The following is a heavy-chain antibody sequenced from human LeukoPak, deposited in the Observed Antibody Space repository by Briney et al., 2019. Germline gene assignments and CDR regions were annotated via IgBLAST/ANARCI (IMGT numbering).Heavy chain of an antibody. V-gene: IGHV3-20*04. CDR2: INWNGGST. Sequence: PGGSLRLSCAASGYTFDDYGMSWVRQAPGKGLEWVSGINWNGGSTGYADSVKGRFTISRDNAKNSLYLQMNSLRAEDTALYYCARAINTMIANEFDYWGQGTLVTVSS. J-gene: IGHJ4*02. CDR1: GYTFDDYG. CDR3: ARAINTMIANEFDY. D-gene: IGHD3-22*01.